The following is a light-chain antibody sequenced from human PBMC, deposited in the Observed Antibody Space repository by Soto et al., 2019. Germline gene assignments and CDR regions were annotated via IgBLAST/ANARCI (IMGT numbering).Light chain of an antibody. CDR1: QSVSSNF. V-gene: IGKV3-20*01. Sequence: EIVLTQSPGTLSLSPGERATLSCRASQSVSSNFLAWYQQKPGQAPRLLIYGASSRATGIPDRFSGSGSGTDFGLTISRLEPEDFAVYYCQLYGTSPGFTFGPGTKVDIK. J-gene: IGKJ3*01. CDR3: QLYGTSPGFT. CDR2: GAS.